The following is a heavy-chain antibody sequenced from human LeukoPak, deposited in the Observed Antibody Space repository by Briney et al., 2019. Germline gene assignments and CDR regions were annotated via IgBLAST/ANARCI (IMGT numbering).Heavy chain of an antibody. CDR1: GGSISRSSYY. CDR3: VRTYCSSSSCPRIDYSWFDP. V-gene: IGHV4-39*02. CDR2: IYYTGST. Sequence: PSETLSLTCAVSGGSISRSSYYWGWIRQPPGKGREWIGSIYYTGSTYHNPSLKSRVTISVDTSKNHFSLKLSSVTAADTAVYYCVRTYCSSSSCPRIDYSWFDPWGQGTLVTVSS. D-gene: IGHD2-2*01. J-gene: IGHJ5*02.